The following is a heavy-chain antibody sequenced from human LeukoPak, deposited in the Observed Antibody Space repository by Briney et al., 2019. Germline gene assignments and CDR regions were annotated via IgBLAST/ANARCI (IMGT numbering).Heavy chain of an antibody. V-gene: IGHV4-34*01. CDR1: GGSFSGYY. CDR3: ARRRITMIVVAYNWFDP. D-gene: IGHD3-22*01. CDR2: INHGGST. Sequence: NPSETLSLTCAVYGGSFSGYYWSWIRQPPGKGLEWIGEINHGGSTNYNPSLKSRVTISVDTSKNQFSLKLSSVTAADTAVYYCARRRITMIVVAYNWFDPWGQGTLVTVSS. J-gene: IGHJ5*02.